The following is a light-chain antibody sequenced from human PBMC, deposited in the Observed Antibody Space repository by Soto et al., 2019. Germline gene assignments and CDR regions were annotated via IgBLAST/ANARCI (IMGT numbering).Light chain of an antibody. CDR2: EVN. CDR3: SSFAVSISFV. J-gene: IGLJ1*01. Sequence: QSVLTQPPSASGSPGQSVTISCTGTSNDVGAYNYVSWYQQHPGKAPKVMIYEVNKRPSGVPDRFSGSKSGNTASLTVSGLQAEDEADYYCSSFAVSISFVFGTGTKFTVL. CDR1: SNDVGAYNY. V-gene: IGLV2-8*01.